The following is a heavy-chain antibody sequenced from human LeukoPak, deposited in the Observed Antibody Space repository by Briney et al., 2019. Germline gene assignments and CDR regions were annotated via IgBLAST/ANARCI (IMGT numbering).Heavy chain of an antibody. V-gene: IGHV3-66*01. Sequence: GGSLRLSCVASGFTVSSKHMSWVRQAPGKGLEWVSFIYSGGSTYYADSVKGRFIVSRDNSKNTMYLQMNSLRAEDTAVYYCARDYFSRAALLGYFDLWGRGTLVTVSS. CDR1: GFTVSSKH. D-gene: IGHD2-15*01. J-gene: IGHJ2*01. CDR2: IYSGGST. CDR3: ARDYFSRAALLGYFDL.